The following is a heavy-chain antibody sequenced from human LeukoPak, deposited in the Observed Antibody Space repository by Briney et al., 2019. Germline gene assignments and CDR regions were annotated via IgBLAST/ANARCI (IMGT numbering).Heavy chain of an antibody. CDR1: GYTFTSYD. J-gene: IGHJ4*02. CDR2: MNPNSGNT. Sequence: ASVKVSCKASGYTFTSYDINWVRQATGQGLEWMGRMNPNSGNTGYAQKFQGRVTITRNTSITTAYMELSSLRSEDTAVYYCARDYYYDSSGWNYWGQGTLVTVSS. CDR3: ARDYYYDSSGWNY. D-gene: IGHD3-22*01. V-gene: IGHV1-8*03.